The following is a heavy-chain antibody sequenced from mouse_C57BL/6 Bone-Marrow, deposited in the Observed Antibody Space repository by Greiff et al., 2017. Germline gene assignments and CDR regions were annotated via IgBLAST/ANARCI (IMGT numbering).Heavy chain of an antibody. CDR1: GFTFSSYA. Sequence: EVKLVESGGGLVKPGGSLKLSCAASGFTFSSYAMSWVRQTPEKRLEWVATISAGGSYTYYPDNVKGRFTISRDNAKNNLYLQLSHLKSEDTAMYYCARGDGNFLRFWGQGTLVTVSA. D-gene: IGHD2-1*01. CDR3: ARGDGNFLRF. J-gene: IGHJ3*01. V-gene: IGHV5-4*03. CDR2: ISAGGSYT.